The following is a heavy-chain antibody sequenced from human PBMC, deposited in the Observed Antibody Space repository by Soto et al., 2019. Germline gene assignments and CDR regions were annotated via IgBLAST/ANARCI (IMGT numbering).Heavy chain of an antibody. Sequence: GGSLRLSCAASGFTFSSYWMHWVRQAPGKGLVWVSRINSDGSSTSYADSVKGRSTISRDNAKNTLYLQMNSLRDEDTAVYYCAKDGEVIVVVDYWGQGTLVTVSS. J-gene: IGHJ4*02. D-gene: IGHD2-2*01. V-gene: IGHV3-74*01. CDR3: AKDGEVIVVVDY. CDR1: GFTFSSYW. CDR2: INSDGSST.